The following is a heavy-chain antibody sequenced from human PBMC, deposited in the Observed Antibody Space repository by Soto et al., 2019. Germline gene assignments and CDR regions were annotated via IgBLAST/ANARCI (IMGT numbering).Heavy chain of an antibody. D-gene: IGHD4-17*01. CDR3: AKTTVTTVAAFDI. J-gene: IGHJ3*02. CDR2: VYFSGST. V-gene: IGHV4-39*01. CDR1: GGSINRSSYY. Sequence: SETLSLTCTVSGGSINRSSYYWGWIRRPPGKGLEWIGSVYFSGSTFYNPSLKSRVTISVDTSKNQFSLKLSSVTAADTAVFYCAKTTVTTVAAFDIWGQGTMVT.